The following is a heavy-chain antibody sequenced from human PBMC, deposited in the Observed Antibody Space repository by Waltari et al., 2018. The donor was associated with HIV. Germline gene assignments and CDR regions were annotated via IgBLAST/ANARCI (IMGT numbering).Heavy chain of an antibody. J-gene: IGHJ4*02. CDR3: TRSTAAGSCDY. V-gene: IGHV6-1*01. Sequence: QVQLQQSGPGLVQPSQTLSLTFPISGDSVSSNSAAWTLIRQSPSRGLEWLGRTYYLSEWYTDYALSVKSRITINPDTSRNQFSLQLNSVTPEDTAVYYCTRSTAAGSCDYWGQGTLVTVSS. D-gene: IGHD6-13*01. CDR2: TYYLSEWYT. CDR1: GDSVSSNSAA.